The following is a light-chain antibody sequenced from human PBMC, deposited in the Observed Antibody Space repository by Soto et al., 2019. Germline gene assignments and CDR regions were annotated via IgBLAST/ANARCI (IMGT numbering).Light chain of an antibody. Sequence: EVVLTQSPGTLSLSPGERATLSCRASQSVSSSHLAWYQQTPGQAPRLLIYGASNRASGIPDRFSGSGSGTDFALTISSLEPEDIAIYYCQQYDGPPLSFGPGTTVEI. V-gene: IGKV3-20*01. J-gene: IGKJ3*01. CDR2: GAS. CDR1: QSVSSSH. CDR3: QQYDGPPLS.